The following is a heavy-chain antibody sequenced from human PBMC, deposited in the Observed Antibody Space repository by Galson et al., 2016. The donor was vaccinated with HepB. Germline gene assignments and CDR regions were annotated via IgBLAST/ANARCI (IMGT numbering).Heavy chain of an antibody. V-gene: IGHV3-53*01. CDR2: MSDSGGST. CDR1: GFIVRSND. Sequence: LRLSCAASGFIVRSNDMSWVRQAPGKGLEWVSAMSDSGGSTYYADSVKGRFTISRDNSKNTLYLQMNSLRAEDTAVYYCARRRGSGSHDYWGQGTLVTVAS. D-gene: IGHD3-10*01. J-gene: IGHJ4*02. CDR3: ARRRGSGSHDY.